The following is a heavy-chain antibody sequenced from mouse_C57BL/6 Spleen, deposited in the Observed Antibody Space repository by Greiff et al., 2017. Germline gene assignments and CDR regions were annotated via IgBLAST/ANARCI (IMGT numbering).Heavy chain of an antibody. CDR3: ARSWDVPY. D-gene: IGHD4-1*01. CDR2: INPNNGGT. J-gene: IGHJ2*01. V-gene: IGHV1-26*01. CDR1: GYTFTDYY. Sequence: EVQLQQSGPELVKPGASVKISCKASGYTFTDYYMNWVKQSHGKSLEWIGDINPNNGGTSYNQKFKGKDTLTVDKSSSTAYMELRSLTSEDSAVYYCARSWDVPYWGQGTTLTVSS.